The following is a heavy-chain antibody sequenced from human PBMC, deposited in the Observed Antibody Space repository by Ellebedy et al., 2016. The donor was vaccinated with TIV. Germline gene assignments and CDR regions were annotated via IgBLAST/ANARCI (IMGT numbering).Heavy chain of an antibody. CDR2: ITHDDAT. Sequence: SETLSLXCTVSGGSISSGDDYWSWIRQPPGKGLEWIGEITHDDATNYNASLKSRVTISADTSKNHFSLKLTSVTAADTAVYYCARGEDRAKIGYWGQGILVTVSS. CDR3: ARGEDRAKIGY. CDR1: GGSISSGDDY. V-gene: IGHV4-39*02. D-gene: IGHD1-14*01. J-gene: IGHJ4*02.